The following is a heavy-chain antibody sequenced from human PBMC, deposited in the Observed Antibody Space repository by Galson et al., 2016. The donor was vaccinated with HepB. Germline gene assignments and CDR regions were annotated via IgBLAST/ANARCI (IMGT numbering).Heavy chain of an antibody. Sequence: SETLSLTCAVSNGSISSSKWWSWVRQPPGEGLEWIGEIYHNGSTNYNPSLKGRVTISLDRSKNHFSLKVSSVTAADTALYYCARRLRTKGLDVWGQGTTVTVSS. CDR2: IYHNGST. CDR3: ARRLRTKGLDV. J-gene: IGHJ6*02. V-gene: IGHV4-4*02. CDR1: NGSISSSKW. D-gene: IGHD2-8*01.